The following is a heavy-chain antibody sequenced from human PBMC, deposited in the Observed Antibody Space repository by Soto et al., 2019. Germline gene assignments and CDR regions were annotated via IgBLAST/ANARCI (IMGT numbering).Heavy chain of an antibody. CDR1: GFIFSNYA. D-gene: IGHD3-9*01. CDR3: AKDKPQNNDILTGYYSGFDY. Sequence: GGSLRLSCAASGFIFSNYAMHWVRQAPGKGLEWVALILFDGRNEYYADSVKGRFIISRDNSKKTLYLQMNSLRPEDTAVYYCAKDKPQNNDILTGYYSGFDYWGQGTLVTVSS. V-gene: IGHV3-30*18. CDR2: ILFDGRNE. J-gene: IGHJ4*02.